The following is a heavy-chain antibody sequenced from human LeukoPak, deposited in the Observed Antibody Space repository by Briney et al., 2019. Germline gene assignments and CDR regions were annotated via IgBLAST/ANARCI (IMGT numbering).Heavy chain of an antibody. J-gene: IGHJ6*03. D-gene: IGHD1-1*01. CDR3: ARGSGWNNYYYYYMDV. Sequence: GASVKVSCKASGGTFSSYAISWVRQAPGQGLEWMGGIIPIFGTASYAQKFQGRVTITTDESTSTAYMELSSLRSEDTAVYYCARGSGWNNYYYYYMDVWGKGTTVTVSS. CDR2: IIPIFGTA. CDR1: GGTFSSYA. V-gene: IGHV1-69*05.